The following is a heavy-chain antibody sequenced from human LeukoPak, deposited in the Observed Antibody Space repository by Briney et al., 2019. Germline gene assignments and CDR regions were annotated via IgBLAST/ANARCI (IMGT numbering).Heavy chain of an antibody. V-gene: IGHV4-38-2*01. Sequence: SETLPLTCAVSGYSISSGYYWGWIRQPPGKGLEWTGSIYHSGSTYYNPSLKSRVTISVDTSKNQFSLKLSSVTAADTAVYYCASLRITMVRGVIPDYWGQGTLVTVSS. CDR1: GYSISSGYY. CDR3: ASLRITMVRGVIPDY. D-gene: IGHD3-10*01. CDR2: IYHSGST. J-gene: IGHJ4*02.